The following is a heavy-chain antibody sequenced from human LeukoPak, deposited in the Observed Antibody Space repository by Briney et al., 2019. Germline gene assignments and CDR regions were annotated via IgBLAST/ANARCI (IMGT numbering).Heavy chain of an antibody. J-gene: IGHJ4*02. CDR1: GGSFSPYY. CDR3: ARGGFYCGGDCYVDY. Sequence: SQTLSLTCAVYGGSFSPYYWSWIRQPPGKGLERIGEINHSGSTNYNPSLKSRVTISVDTSKNQFSLRLSSVTAADTAVYYCARGGFYCGGDCYVDYWGQGTLVTVSS. V-gene: IGHV4-34*01. D-gene: IGHD2-21*02. CDR2: INHSGST.